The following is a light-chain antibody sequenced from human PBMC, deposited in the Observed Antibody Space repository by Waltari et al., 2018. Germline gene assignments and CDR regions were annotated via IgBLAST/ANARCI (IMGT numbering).Light chain of an antibody. J-gene: IGLJ2*01. V-gene: IGLV1-44*01. Sequence: QSVLTQPPSASGTPGQRVTISCSGSSSNIGINTVNWYQQLPGTAPKPLIYRHNRRPSGVPFRLSGSKSGTSASLAISGLQSEEEADYYCAAWDDSLNGVVFGGGTKLTVL. CDR1: SSNIGINT. CDR2: RHN. CDR3: AAWDDSLNGVV.